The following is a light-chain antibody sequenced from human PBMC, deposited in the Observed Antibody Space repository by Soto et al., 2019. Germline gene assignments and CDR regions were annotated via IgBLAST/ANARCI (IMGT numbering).Light chain of an antibody. V-gene: IGKV1-5*01. CDR3: QQYVHKIT. CDR1: QSISSW. Sequence: DIQMTQSPSTLSASVGDRVTITCRASQSISSWLAWYQQKPGKAPKLLIYDASSLESGVPSRFSGSGSGTEFTLTISSLQPDDFATYYCQQYVHKITFGGGTKVEIK. J-gene: IGKJ4*01. CDR2: DAS.